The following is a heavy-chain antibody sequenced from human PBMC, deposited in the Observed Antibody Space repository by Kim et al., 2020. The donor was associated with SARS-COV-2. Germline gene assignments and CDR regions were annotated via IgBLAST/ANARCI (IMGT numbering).Heavy chain of an antibody. V-gene: IGHV4-34*01. CDR3: ARGRAGVVPSPVLGLGPYYHFYAMDV. Sequence: SETLSLTCAVYGGSFSDNTWTWIRQPPGRGLEWIGEINHSGTTNLSPSLKSRLTISIDTSKSQFSLTLHSMTATDAAVYYCARGRAGVVPSPVLGLGPYYHFYAMDVWGRGTPVAVSS. CDR1: GGSFSDNT. D-gene: IGHD2-2*02. CDR2: INHSGTT. J-gene: IGHJ6*02.